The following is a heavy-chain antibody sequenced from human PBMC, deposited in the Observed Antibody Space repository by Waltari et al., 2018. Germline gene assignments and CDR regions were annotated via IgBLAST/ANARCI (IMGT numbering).Heavy chain of an antibody. CDR1: GYTFTGYY. Sequence: QVQLVQSGAEVKKPGASVKVSCKASGYTFTGYYMHWVRQAPGQGLEWRGWINPNSGGTNYAQKVQVRGTMTRDTSISTAYMELSRLRSDDTAVYYCARIGGLELGYWVQGTLVTVSS. V-gene: IGHV1-2*02. CDR2: INPNSGGT. CDR3: ARIGGLELGY. D-gene: IGHD1-1*01. J-gene: IGHJ4*02.